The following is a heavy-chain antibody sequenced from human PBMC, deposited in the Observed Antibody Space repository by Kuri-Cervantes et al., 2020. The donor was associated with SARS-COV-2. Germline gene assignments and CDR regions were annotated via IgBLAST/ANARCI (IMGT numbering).Heavy chain of an antibody. CDR3: ARDLRAFHPPREAGAYYFDY. V-gene: IGHV1-2*02. CDR1: GYTFTAHH. CDR2: IDPNSGDT. J-gene: IGHJ4*02. Sequence: ASVKVSCKASGYTFTAHHIHWVRQAPGQGLEWVGWIDPNSGDTNYAQKFQGRVTMTRDTSISTAYMELSRLRSDDTAAYYCARDLRAFHPPREAGAYYFDYWGQGTLVTVSS. D-gene: IGHD3-10*01.